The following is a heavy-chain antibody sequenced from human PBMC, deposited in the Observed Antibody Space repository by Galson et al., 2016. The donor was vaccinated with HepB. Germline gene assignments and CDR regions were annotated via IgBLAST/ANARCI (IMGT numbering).Heavy chain of an antibody. D-gene: IGHD2-2*03. J-gene: IGHJ6*02. CDR2: IYYSGST. CDR1: GGSLSSGGYY. CDR3: ARMDLLIGMGV. Sequence: TLSLTCTVSGGSLSSGGYYWSWIRQHPGKGLEWIGYIYYSGSTYYNPSLTGRVIMSVDTSKNQFSLKLSSVTAADTAVYYCARMDLLIGMGVWGQGTTVTVSS. V-gene: IGHV4-31*03.